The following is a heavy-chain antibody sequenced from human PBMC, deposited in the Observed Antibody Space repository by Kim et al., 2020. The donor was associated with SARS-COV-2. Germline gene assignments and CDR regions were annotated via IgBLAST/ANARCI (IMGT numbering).Heavy chain of an antibody. CDR2: ISYDGSNK. CDR3: ARVYSGSYYGGFDY. D-gene: IGHD1-26*01. J-gene: IGHJ4*02. Sequence: GGSLRLSCAASGFTFSSYAMHWVRQAPGKGLEWVAVISYDGSNKYYADSVKGRFTISRDNSKNTLYLQMNSLRAEDTAVYYCARVYSGSYYGGFDYWGQGTLVTVSS. V-gene: IGHV3-30-3*01. CDR1: GFTFSSYA.